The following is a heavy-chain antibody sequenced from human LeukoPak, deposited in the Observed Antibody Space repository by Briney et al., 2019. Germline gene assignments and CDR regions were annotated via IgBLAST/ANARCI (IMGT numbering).Heavy chain of an antibody. D-gene: IGHD4/OR15-4a*01. CDR3: ARDPPYGGYYYQYYMDV. Sequence: PVGSLRLSCAASGFTFSSYSMNWVRQAPGKGLVWVSSISGSGGTTYYADSVKGRFPITRDNSKNTLYLQMNSLRAEDTAVYYCARDPPYGGYYYQYYMDVGGKGTTVTVSS. CDR1: GFTFSSYS. J-gene: IGHJ6*03. V-gene: IGHV3-23*01. CDR2: ISGSGGTT.